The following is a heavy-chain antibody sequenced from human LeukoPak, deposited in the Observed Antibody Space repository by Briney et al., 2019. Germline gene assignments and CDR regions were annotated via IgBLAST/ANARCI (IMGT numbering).Heavy chain of an antibody. D-gene: IGHD2-8*01. J-gene: IGHJ6*03. CDR1: GGSFSGYY. Sequence: SETLSLTCAVYGGSFSGYYRSWIRQPPGKGLEWIGEINHSGSTNYNPSLKSRVTISVDTSKNQFSLKLSSVTAADTAVYYCARVLRYYYYMDVWGKGTTVTVSS. V-gene: IGHV4-34*01. CDR3: ARVLRYYYYMDV. CDR2: INHSGST.